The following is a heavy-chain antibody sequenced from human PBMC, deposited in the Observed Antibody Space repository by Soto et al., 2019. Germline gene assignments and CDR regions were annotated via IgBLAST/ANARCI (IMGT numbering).Heavy chain of an antibody. V-gene: IGHV1-69*13. J-gene: IGHJ4*02. Sequence: GASVKVSCKASGGTFSSYAISWVRQAPGQGLEWMGGIIPIFGTANYAQKFQGRVTITADESTSTAYMELSSLRVRSVTAADTAVYYCARIRGLGEVSPYFDHWGQGARVTVSS. CDR2: IIPIFGTA. CDR3: ARIRGLGEVSPYFDH. CDR1: GGTFSSYA. D-gene: IGHD3-16*01.